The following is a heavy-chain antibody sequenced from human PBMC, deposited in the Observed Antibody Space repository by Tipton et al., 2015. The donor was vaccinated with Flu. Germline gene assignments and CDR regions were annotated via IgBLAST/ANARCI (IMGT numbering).Heavy chain of an antibody. CDR3: STDYIYSNYHAL. V-gene: IGHV3-49*03. D-gene: IGHD2/OR15-2a*01. CDR1: GFTFGHYA. Sequence: RSLRLSCTTSGFTFGHYAMSWIRQVPGKGLEWVGLIRSKTYGATIEYAASVQGRFTISRDDSRGIAYLQMNSLKTEDTGIYYCSTDYIYSNYHALWGQGTLVTVSS. J-gene: IGHJ4*02. CDR2: IRSKTYGATI.